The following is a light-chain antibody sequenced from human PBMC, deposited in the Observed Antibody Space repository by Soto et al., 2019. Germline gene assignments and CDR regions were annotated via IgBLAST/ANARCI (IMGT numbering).Light chain of an antibody. Sequence: QSVLTQPPSVSASPGQSVTISCTGTSSDVGSYDRVSWYQQPPGTAPKLMIYDVSKRPSGVPDRFSGSKSGNTASLTISGLQAEDEADYYCCSYAGSYTFYVFGTGTKVTVL. CDR1: SSDVGSYDR. CDR2: DVS. J-gene: IGLJ1*01. CDR3: CSYAGSYTFYV. V-gene: IGLV2-11*01.